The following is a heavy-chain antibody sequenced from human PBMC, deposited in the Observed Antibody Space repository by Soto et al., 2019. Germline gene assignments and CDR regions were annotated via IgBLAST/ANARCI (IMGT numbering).Heavy chain of an antibody. D-gene: IGHD1-26*01. J-gene: IGHJ4*02. CDR3: ARVGGELIRAPFDY. V-gene: IGHV1-69*13. CDR1: GGTFSSYA. CDR2: IIPIFGTA. Sequence: SVKVSCKASGGTFSSYAISWVRQAPGQGLEWMGGIIPIFGTANYAQKFQGRVTITADESTSTAYMELSSLRSEDTAVYYCARVGGELIRAPFDYWGQGTLVTVSS.